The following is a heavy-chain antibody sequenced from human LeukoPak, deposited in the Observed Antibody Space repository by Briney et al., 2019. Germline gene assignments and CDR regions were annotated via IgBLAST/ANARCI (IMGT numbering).Heavy chain of an antibody. Sequence: GSLRLSCAASGITLSRSWMSWVRQAPGKGLEWVANIQQDGSAKYYLDSVKGRFTISRDNAKNSLYLQMNSLRAEDTAVYYCARDSGSDYGDYAIDYWGQGTLVTVSS. CDR1: GITLSRSW. V-gene: IGHV3-7*01. J-gene: IGHJ4*02. CDR2: IQQDGSAK. D-gene: IGHD4-17*01. CDR3: ARDSGSDYGDYAIDY.